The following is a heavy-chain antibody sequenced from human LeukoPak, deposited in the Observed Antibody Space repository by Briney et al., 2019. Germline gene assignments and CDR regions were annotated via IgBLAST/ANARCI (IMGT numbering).Heavy chain of an antibody. D-gene: IGHD6-13*01. V-gene: IGHV4-34*01. CDR2: INHSGST. CDR1: GGSFSGYY. CDR3: ARDTPGYSSSWYTGGLYNWFDP. J-gene: IGHJ5*02. Sequence: SETLSLTCAVYGGSFSGYYWSWIRQPPGKGLEWIGEINHSGSTNYNPSLKSRVTMSVDTSKNQFSLKLSSVTAADTAVYYCARDTPGYSSSWYTGGLYNWFDPWGQGTLVTVSS.